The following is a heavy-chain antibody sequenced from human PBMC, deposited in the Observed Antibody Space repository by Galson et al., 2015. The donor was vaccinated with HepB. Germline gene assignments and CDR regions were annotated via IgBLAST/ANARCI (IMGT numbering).Heavy chain of an antibody. CDR3: AGLGRQTRNYSAWFDP. J-gene: IGHJ5*02. V-gene: IGHV5-51*01. Sequence: QSGAEVKKPGESLKISCKGSGYSFTNYWIAWVRQMPGKGLESMGIIYPADSDIRYSPSFQGQVTISADKSITTAYLQWSSLKASDAATYYCAGLGRQTRNYSAWFDPWGQGTLVTVSS. D-gene: IGHD3-10*01. CDR1: GYSFTNYW. CDR2: IYPADSDI.